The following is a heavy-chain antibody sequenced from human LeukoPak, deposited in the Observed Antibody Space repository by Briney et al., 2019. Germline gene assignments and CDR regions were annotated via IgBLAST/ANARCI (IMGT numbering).Heavy chain of an antibody. D-gene: IGHD6-13*01. CDR3: ARESASSSWYGGGMDV. V-gene: IGHV4-59*01. CDR2: IYYSGST. Sequence: SETLSLTCTVSGGSISSYYWSWTRQPPGKGLEWIGYIYYSGSTNYNPSLKSRVTISVDTSKNQFSLKLSSVTAADTAVYYCARESASSSWYGGGMDVWGQGTTVTVSS. CDR1: GGSISSYY. J-gene: IGHJ6*02.